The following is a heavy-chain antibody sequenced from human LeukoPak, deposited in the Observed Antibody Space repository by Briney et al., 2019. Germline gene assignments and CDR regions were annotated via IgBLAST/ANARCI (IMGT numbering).Heavy chain of an antibody. V-gene: IGHV1-2*06. Sequence: ASVKVSCKASGYTFTGYYMHWVRQAPGQGLEWMGRINPNSGGTNYAQKFQGRVTMTRDTSISTAYMELSRLRSDDTAVYYCARGSSWHYCFDYWGQGTLVTVSS. CDR3: ARGSSWHYCFDY. CDR2: INPNSGGT. J-gene: IGHJ4*02. CDR1: GYTFTGYY. D-gene: IGHD6-13*01.